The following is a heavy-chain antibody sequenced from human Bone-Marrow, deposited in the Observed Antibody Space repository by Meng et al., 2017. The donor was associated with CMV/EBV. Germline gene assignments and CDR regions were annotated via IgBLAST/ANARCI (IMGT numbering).Heavy chain of an antibody. CDR2: IHHDGASK. Sequence: GGSLRLSCATSGFTFGGYGMHWVRQAPGKGLEWVAYIHHDGASKQYVDSVRGRFLISRDNSKNTLYLHMSNLRTEDTAVYYCAYYSSSGYYFDYWGQGTLVTVS. J-gene: IGHJ4*02. CDR1: GFTFGGYG. D-gene: IGHD2-2*01. V-gene: IGHV3-30*02. CDR3: AYYSSSGYYFDY.